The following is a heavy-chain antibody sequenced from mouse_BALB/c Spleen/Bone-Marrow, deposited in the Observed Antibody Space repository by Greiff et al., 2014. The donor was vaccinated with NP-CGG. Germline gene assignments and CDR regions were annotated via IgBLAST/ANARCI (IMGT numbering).Heavy chain of an antibody. CDR3: ARGFPFDY. V-gene: IGHV1-87*01. J-gene: IGHJ2*01. CDR2: IYPGGGDT. CDR1: GYTFTSYW. Sequence: VQLQQSGAELARPGASVKLSCKASGYTFTSYWMQWVKQRPGQGLEWIGAIYPGGGDTRYTQKFKGKATLTADKSSSTAYMQLSSLAPEDSAVYYCARGFPFDYWGQGTTLTVSS.